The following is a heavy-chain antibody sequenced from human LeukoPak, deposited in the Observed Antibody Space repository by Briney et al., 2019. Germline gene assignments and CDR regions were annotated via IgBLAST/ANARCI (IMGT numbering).Heavy chain of an antibody. CDR3: ARVWDRVEMATIRGGEELDY. D-gene: IGHD5-24*01. CDR1: GYTFTSYG. V-gene: IGHV1-18*01. CDR2: ISAYNGNT. J-gene: IGHJ4*02. Sequence: ASVKVSCKASGYTFTSYGISWVRQAPGQGLEWMGWISAYNGNTNYAQKLQGRVTMTTDTSTSTAYMELRSLRSDDTAVYYCARVWDRVEMATIRGGEELDYWGQGTLVTVSS.